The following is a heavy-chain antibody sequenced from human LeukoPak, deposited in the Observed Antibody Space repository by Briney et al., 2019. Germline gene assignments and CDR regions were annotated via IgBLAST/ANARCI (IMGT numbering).Heavy chain of an antibody. Sequence: GGSLRLSCAASGFTFSSSAMSWVRQTPGKGLEWVSSISSSSSYIYYADSMKGRFSISRDNAKSSLYLQMNSLRAEDTAVYYCASDPMNDYGDYPTGAFDYWGQGTLVTVSS. J-gene: IGHJ4*02. CDR1: GFTFSSSA. V-gene: IGHV3-21*01. CDR3: ASDPMNDYGDYPTGAFDY. D-gene: IGHD4-17*01. CDR2: ISSSSSYI.